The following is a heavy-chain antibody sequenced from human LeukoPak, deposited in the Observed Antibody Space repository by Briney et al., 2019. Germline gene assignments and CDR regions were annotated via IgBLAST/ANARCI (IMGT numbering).Heavy chain of an antibody. CDR2: ISSGAGSTI. CDR3: ARARAAYFALFQH. J-gene: IGHJ1*01. Sequence: GGSLRLSCSASGFSISDYYMSWVRQAPGKGLEWIAYISSGAGSTIKYADSVKGRFTISRDNAQNSVFLQMNSLRAEDTAVYFCARARAAYFALFQHWGQGSLVIVSS. CDR1: GFSISDYY. V-gene: IGHV3-11*01. D-gene: IGHD3-9*01.